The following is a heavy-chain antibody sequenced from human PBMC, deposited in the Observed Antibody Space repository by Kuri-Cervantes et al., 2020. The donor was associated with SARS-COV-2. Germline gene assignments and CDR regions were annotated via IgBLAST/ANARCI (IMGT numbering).Heavy chain of an antibody. D-gene: IGHD2-2*01. V-gene: IGHV4-34*01. Sequence: GSLRLSCAVYGGSFSGYYWSWIRQPPGKGLEWIGEINHNGSTNYNPSLKSRVTISVDTSKNQFSLKLSSVTAADTAVYYCARGRGALGYCSSTSCYRGWYFDYWGQGTLVTVSS. CDR3: ARGRGALGYCSSTSCYRGWYFDY. J-gene: IGHJ4*02. CDR2: INHNGST. CDR1: GGSFSGYY.